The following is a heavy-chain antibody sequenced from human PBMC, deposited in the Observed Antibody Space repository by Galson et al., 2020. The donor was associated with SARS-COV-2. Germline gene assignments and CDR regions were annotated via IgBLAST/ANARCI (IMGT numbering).Heavy chain of an antibody. D-gene: IGHD3-16*01. J-gene: IGHJ4*02. Sequence: GESLKISCAASGFTFSSYTMSWVRQAPGKGLEWVSAVNSGGGTSYGDSVKGRFTISRDNSKNTLCLQMNSLRAEDTAVYYCAKPRMDSRTQVYEPFDFWGQGTLVTVSS. CDR2: VNSGGGT. V-gene: IGHV3-23*01. CDR1: GFTFSSYT. CDR3: AKPRMDSRTQVYEPFDF.